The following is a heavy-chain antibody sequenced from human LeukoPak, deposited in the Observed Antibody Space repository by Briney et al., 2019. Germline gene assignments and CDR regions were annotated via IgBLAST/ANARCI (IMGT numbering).Heavy chain of an antibody. V-gene: IGHV1-69*01. CDR3: ARTVPVKSGSYPC. CDR1: GGTFSSYA. D-gene: IGHD1-26*01. Sequence: GSSVKVSCKAPGGTFSSYAISWVRQAPGQGLEWMGGIIPIFGTANYAQKFQGRVTITADESTSTAYMELSSLRSGDTAVYYCARTVPVKSGSYPCWGQGTLVTVSS. J-gene: IGHJ4*02. CDR2: IIPIFGTA.